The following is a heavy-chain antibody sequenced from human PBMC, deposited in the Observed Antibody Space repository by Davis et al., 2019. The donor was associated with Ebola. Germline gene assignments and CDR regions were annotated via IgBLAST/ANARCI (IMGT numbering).Heavy chain of an antibody. CDR3: TTPEVVPAANYYYYGMDV. CDR1: GFTVSSNY. V-gene: IGHV3-15*07. D-gene: IGHD2-2*01. Sequence: PGGSLRLSCAASGFTVSSNYMNWVRRAPGKGLEWVGRIKSKTDGGTTEYAAPVKGRFTISRDDSKNTLYLQMNSLKTEDTAVYYCTTPEVVPAANYYYYGMDVWGQGTTVTVSS. J-gene: IGHJ6*02. CDR2: IKSKTDGGTT.